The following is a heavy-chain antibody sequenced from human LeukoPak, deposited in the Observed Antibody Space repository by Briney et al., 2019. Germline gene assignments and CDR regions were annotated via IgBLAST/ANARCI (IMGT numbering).Heavy chain of an antibody. D-gene: IGHD2-2*01. CDR1: GFTFNNYW. Sequence: PGGSLRLSCAAFGFTFNNYWMSWVRQAPGKGLEWVANINQDGSGKHYVDSVKGRFTISRDNAKNSLYLQMNSLRAEDTAVYYCARGGCSATSCLDSWGQGTLVTVSS. CDR3: ARGGCSATSCLDS. J-gene: IGHJ4*02. V-gene: IGHV3-7*01. CDR2: INQDGSGK.